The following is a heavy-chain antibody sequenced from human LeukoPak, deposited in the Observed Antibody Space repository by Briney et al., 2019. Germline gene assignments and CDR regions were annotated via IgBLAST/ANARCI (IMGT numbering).Heavy chain of an antibody. CDR2: ISYHGSDE. V-gene: IGHV3-30*04. CDR3: ARVHDTTGYFHYFDS. J-gene: IGHJ4*02. D-gene: IGHD3-9*01. CDR1: GFTFNPYP. Sequence: GGSLRLSCEASGFTFNPYPMHWVRQVPDKGLEWVAMISYHGSDEYYADSVKGRFTISRDNSKNTVYLQMNNPRVEDTAMYYCARVHDTTGYFHYFDSWGQGTLVTVSS.